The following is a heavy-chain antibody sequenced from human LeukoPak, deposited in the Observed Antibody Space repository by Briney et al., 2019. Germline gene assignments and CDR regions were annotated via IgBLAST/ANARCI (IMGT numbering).Heavy chain of an antibody. Sequence: GGSLRLSCAASGFSFSTSWMTWVRQAPGKGLEWVANMNEDGSVRNYLDSVKGRFTISRENARNSLYLQMNSLRAEDTAVYYCARGGSSRPLAHWGQGTLVTVSS. CDR3: ARGGSSRPLAH. CDR1: GFSFSTSW. D-gene: IGHD1-1*01. V-gene: IGHV3-7*02. J-gene: IGHJ4*02. CDR2: MNEDGSVR.